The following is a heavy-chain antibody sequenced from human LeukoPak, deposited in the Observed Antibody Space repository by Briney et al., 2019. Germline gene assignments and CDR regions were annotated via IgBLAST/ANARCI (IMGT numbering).Heavy chain of an antibody. Sequence: SVKVSCTASGGTFISYSISWVRQAPGQGLEWMGGIIPIFDTADYAQKFQGRVTITADESTSTAYMELSSLRSEDTAVFYCARISLGAIWGYYYGMDVWGQGTTVTVSS. CDR3: ARISLGAIWGYYYGMDV. D-gene: IGHD1-26*01. CDR1: GGTFISYS. J-gene: IGHJ6*02. CDR2: IIPIFDTA. V-gene: IGHV1-69*13.